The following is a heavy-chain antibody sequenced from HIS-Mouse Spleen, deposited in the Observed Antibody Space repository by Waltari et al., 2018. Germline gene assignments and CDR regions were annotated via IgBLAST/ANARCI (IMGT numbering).Heavy chain of an antibody. J-gene: IGHJ2*01. CDR1: GFTFSSYS. D-gene: IGHD3-10*01. CDR2: IRSSSSTR. Sequence: EVQLVESGGGLVQPGGSLRLSCAASGFTFSSYSMNWVRQAPGKGLEWVSYIRSSSSTRDYAGYVKGRVTISRDNAKNSLYLQMNSLRAEDTAVYYCARRCGQKYYYGSGKGREWYFDLWGRGTLVTVSS. CDR3: ARRCGQKYYYGSGKGREWYFDL. V-gene: IGHV3-48*01.